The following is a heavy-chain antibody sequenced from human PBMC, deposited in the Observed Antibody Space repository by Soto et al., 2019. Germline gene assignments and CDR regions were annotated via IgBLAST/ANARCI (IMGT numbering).Heavy chain of an antibody. Sequence: SETLSLTCTVSGGSISSYYWSWIRQPAGKGLEWIGRIYTSGSTNYNPSLKSRVTMSVDTSTNQFSLKLSPVPAAAPAVYYRSTLAPSYGMDVWGQGTTVTVSS. J-gene: IGHJ6*02. V-gene: IGHV4-4*07. CDR2: IYTSGST. CDR3: STLAPSYGMDV. CDR1: GGSISSYY.